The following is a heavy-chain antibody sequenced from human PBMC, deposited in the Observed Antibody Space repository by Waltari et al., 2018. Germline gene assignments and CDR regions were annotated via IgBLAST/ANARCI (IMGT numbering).Heavy chain of an antibody. CDR1: GGSFSGYY. CDR2: INHSGST. J-gene: IGHJ6*03. CDR3: AREPGRRQQLPRGGYYYYMDV. V-gene: IGHV4-34*01. Sequence: QVQLQQWGAGLLKPSETLSLTCAVYGGSFSGYYWSWIRQPPGKGREWIGEINHSGSTNYNPSLKSRVTISVDTSKNQFSLKLSSVTAADTAVYYCAREPGRRQQLPRGGYYYYMDVWGKGTTVTVSS. D-gene: IGHD6-13*01.